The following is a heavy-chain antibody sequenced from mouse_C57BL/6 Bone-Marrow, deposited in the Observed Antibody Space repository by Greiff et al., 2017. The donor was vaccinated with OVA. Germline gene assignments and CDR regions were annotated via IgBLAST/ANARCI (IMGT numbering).Heavy chain of an antibody. CDR3: ARVGSNYYFDY. D-gene: IGHD2-5*01. CDR1: GFTFSSYA. J-gene: IGHJ2*01. CDR2: ISDGGSYT. V-gene: IGHV5-4*03. Sequence: EVMLVESGGGLVKPGGSLKLSCAASGFTFSSYAMSWVRQTPEKRLEWVATISDGGSYTYYPDNVKGRFTISRDNAKNNLYLQMSHLKSEDTAMYYCARVGSNYYFDYWGQGTTLTGSS.